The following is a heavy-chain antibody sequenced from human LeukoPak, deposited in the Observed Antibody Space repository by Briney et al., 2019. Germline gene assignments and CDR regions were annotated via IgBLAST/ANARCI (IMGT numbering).Heavy chain of an antibody. J-gene: IGHJ4*02. CDR3: AKVAYDSSGYYDY. D-gene: IGHD3-22*01. V-gene: IGHV3-23*01. Sequence: GGSLRLSCAASGFTFNTYAMSWVRQAPGKGLGWVSAISGSGGSTYYADSVKGRFTISRDNSKNTLYLQMNSLRAEDAAVYYCAKVAYDSSGYYDYWGQGTLVTVSS. CDR1: GFTFNTYA. CDR2: ISGSGGST.